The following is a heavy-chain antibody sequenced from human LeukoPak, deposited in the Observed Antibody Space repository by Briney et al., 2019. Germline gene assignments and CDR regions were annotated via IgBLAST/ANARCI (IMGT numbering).Heavy chain of an antibody. Sequence: PGGSLRLSCRGSGFTFGDHAMSWVRQAPGKGLEGVGFIRSKAYRGTTEYAASVKGRFTISRDDSASIAYLQMNSLKTEDTAVYYCARGPIQLWIHNAMDVWGQGTTATVSS. CDR2: IRSKAYRGTT. V-gene: IGHV3-49*04. D-gene: IGHD5-18*01. CDR3: ARGPIQLWIHNAMDV. J-gene: IGHJ6*02. CDR1: GFTFGDHA.